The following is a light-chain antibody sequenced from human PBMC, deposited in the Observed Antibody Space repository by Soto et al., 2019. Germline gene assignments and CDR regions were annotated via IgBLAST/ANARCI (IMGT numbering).Light chain of an antibody. Sequence: QSVLTQPASVSGSPGQSITISCTGTSSNVGSYKLVSWYQQHPGKAPKLMIFEVNKRPSGVSNRFSGSKSAFTASLTISGLQAEDEADYYCSSYTTSYFYVFGPGTKVTVL. CDR3: SSYTTSYFYV. CDR1: SSNVGSYKL. V-gene: IGLV2-14*02. J-gene: IGLJ1*01. CDR2: EVN.